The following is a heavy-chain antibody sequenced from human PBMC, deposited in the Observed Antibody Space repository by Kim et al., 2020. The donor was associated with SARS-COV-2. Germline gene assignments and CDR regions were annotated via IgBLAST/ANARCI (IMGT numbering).Heavy chain of an antibody. V-gene: IGHV3-15*01. CDR3: TTDAEPYYYDSSGYYY. Sequence: PVKGRFTISRDDSKNTLYLQMNSLKTEDTAVYYCTTDAEPYYYDSSGYYYWGQGTLVTVSS. D-gene: IGHD3-22*01. J-gene: IGHJ4*02.